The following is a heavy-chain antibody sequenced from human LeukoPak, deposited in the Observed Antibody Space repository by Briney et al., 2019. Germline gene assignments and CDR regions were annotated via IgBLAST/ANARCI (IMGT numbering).Heavy chain of an antibody. Sequence: SQTLSLTCTVSGGSISSGGYSWSWIRQPPGKGLGWIGYIYHSGSTYYNPSLKSRVTISVDRSKNQFSLKLSSVTAADTAVYYCARGDTMVRGVGYWYFDLWGRGTLVTVSS. J-gene: IGHJ2*01. D-gene: IGHD3-10*01. CDR2: IYHSGST. V-gene: IGHV4-30-2*01. CDR1: GGSISSGGYS. CDR3: ARGDTMVRGVGYWYFDL.